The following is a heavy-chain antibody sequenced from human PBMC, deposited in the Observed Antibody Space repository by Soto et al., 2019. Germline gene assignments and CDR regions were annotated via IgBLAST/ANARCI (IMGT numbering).Heavy chain of an antibody. Sequence: PSETPEITSTVYGGCSSRGGYHCGCIRRHSAQVLEWIGYIYSSGSTYYNPSLKRRVTISVDTSKNQLSLKLSSVTAADTAVYYFARVRHYYDSSVYQYYFVYLCQG. CDR1: GGCSSRGGYH. J-gene: IGHJ4*02. V-gene: IGHV4-31*03. CDR3: ARVRHYYDSSVYQYYFVY. D-gene: IGHD3-22*01. CDR2: IYSSGST.